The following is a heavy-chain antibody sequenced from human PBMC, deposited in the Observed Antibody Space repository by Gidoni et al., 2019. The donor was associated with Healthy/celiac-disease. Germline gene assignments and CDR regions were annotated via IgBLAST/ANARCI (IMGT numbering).Heavy chain of an antibody. CDR3: ASPGVVAIP. CDR2: ISWNSGSI. J-gene: IGHJ5*02. CDR1: GFTFDDYA. V-gene: IGHV3-9*01. Sequence: EVQLVESGGGLVQPGRSLRLSCAASGFTFDDYAMHWVRQAPGKGLEWVSGISWNSGSIGYADSVKGRFTISRDNAKNSLYLQMNSLRAEDTALYYCASPGVVAIPWGQGTLVTVSS. D-gene: IGHD3-22*01.